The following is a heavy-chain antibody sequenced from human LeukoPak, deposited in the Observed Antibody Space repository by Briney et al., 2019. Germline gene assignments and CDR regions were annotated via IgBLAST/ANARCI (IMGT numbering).Heavy chain of an antibody. CDR2: ISSSSSYI. V-gene: IGHV3-21*01. Sequence: PGGYLRLSCAASGFTFSSYSMNWVRQAPGKGLEWVSSISSSSSYIYYADSVKGRFTISRDNAKNSLYLQMNSLRAEDTAVSYCARDPGSVSTLFDYWGQGTLVTVSS. CDR1: GFTFSSYS. D-gene: IGHD6-25*01. J-gene: IGHJ4*02. CDR3: ARDPGSVSTLFDY.